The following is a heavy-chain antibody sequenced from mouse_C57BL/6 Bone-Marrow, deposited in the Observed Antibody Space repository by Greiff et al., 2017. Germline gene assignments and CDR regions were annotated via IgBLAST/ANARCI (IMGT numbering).Heavy chain of an antibody. D-gene: IGHD3-3*01. CDR1: GYTFTSYW. V-gene: IGHV1-64*01. J-gene: IGHJ4*01. Sequence: VQLQQPGAELVKPGASVKLSCKASGYTFTSYWMHWVKQRPGQGLEWIGMIHPNSGSTNYNEKFKSKATLTVDKSSSTAYMQLSSLTSEDAAVYCCARNLGYYAMDYWGQGTSVTVSS. CDR3: ARNLGYYAMDY. CDR2: IHPNSGST.